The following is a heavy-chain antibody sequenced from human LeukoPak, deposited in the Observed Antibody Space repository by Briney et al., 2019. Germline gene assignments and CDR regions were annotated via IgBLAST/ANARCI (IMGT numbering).Heavy chain of an antibody. CDR1: GFTFSSYG. J-gene: IGHJ3*02. CDR3: AKGPTTVTTEGSGAFDI. V-gene: IGHV3-23*01. D-gene: IGHD4-17*01. CDR2: ISGSGGST. Sequence: GGSLRLSCAASGFTFSSYGMSWVRQAPGKGLEWVSAISGSGGSTYYADSVKGRFTISRDNSKNTLYLQMNSLRAEDTAVYYCAKGPTTVTTEGSGAFDIWGQGTMVTVSS.